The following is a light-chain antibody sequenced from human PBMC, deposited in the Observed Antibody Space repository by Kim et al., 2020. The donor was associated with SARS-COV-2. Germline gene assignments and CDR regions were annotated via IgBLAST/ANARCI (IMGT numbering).Light chain of an antibody. CDR3: SSYAGSTHVV. Sequence: QSALTQPPSASGSPGQSVTISCTGTSSDVGGYNYVSWYQQHPGKAPKLMIYEVSKRPSGVPDRFSGSKSGNTASLTVSGLQAEDGADYYCSSYAGSTHVVFGGGTQLTVL. CDR2: EVS. J-gene: IGLJ2*01. CDR1: SSDVGGYNY. V-gene: IGLV2-8*01.